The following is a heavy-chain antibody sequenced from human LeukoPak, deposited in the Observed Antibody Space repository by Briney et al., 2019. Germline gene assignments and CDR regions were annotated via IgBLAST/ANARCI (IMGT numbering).Heavy chain of an antibody. D-gene: IGHD3-22*01. CDR2: ISAYNGNT. Sequence: GASVKVSCKASGYTFTSYGISWVRQAPGQGLEWMGWISAYNGNTNYAQKLQGRVTMTTDTSTSTAYMELRSLRSDDTAVYYCARLTLVVVYVPTPDAFDIWGQGTMVTVSS. CDR3: ARLTLVVVYVPTPDAFDI. J-gene: IGHJ3*02. V-gene: IGHV1-18*01. CDR1: GYTFTSYG.